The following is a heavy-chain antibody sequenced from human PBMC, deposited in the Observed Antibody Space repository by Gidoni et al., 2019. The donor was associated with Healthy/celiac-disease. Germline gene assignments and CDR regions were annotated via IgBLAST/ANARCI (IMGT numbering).Heavy chain of an antibody. D-gene: IGHD3-22*01. CDR3: ARAPYYYDSSGFGDAFDI. Sequence: QVQLVQSGAEVKKPGSSVKVSCKASGGTFSSYAISWVRRAPGQGLEWMGGIIPIFGTANYAQKFQGRVTITADESTSTAYMELSSLRSEDTAVYYCARAPYYYDSSGFGDAFDIWGQGTMVTVSS. J-gene: IGHJ3*02. V-gene: IGHV1-69*01. CDR1: GGTFSSYA. CDR2: IIPIFGTA.